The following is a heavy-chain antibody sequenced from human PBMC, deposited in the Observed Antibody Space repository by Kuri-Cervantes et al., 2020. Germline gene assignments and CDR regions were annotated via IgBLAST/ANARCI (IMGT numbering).Heavy chain of an antibody. CDR2: IKCDGSEK. V-gene: IGHV3-52*01. CDR3: AKDILHYYGMDV. J-gene: IGHJ6*02. CDR1: GFTFSSSW. Sequence: GGSLRLSCAASGFTFSSSWMYWVCQAPEKGLEWVADIKCDGSEKYYVDSVKGRLTISRDNAKNSLYLQMNSLRAEDTALYYCAKDILHYYGMDVWGQGTMVTVSS. D-gene: IGHD2-15*01.